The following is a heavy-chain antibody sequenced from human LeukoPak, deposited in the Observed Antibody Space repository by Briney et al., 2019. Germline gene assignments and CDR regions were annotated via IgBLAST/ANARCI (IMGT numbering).Heavy chain of an antibody. D-gene: IGHD6-19*01. Sequence: SETLSLTCTVSGGSISSYYWSWIRQPPGKGLEWIGYIYYSGSTNYNPSLKSRVTISVDTSKNQFSLKLSSVTAADTAVYYCASFPGAVAAFDYWGQGTLVTVSS. CDR3: ASFPGAVAAFDY. J-gene: IGHJ4*02. CDR2: IYYSGST. V-gene: IGHV4-59*12. CDR1: GGSISSYY.